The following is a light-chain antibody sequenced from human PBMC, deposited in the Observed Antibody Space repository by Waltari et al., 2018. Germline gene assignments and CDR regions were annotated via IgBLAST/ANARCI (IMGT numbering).Light chain of an antibody. CDR3: CSYAGSSTFV. J-gene: IGLJ2*01. V-gene: IGLV2-23*02. Sequence: QSALTQPATVSGSPTQSITISCTGTSSDVGSYTLVSWYQQHPGRAPNLLIFDVNKRPAGFFSLFSGSKASKTASRTISGLQAEDEADYYCCSYAGSSTFVFGGGTKLTVL. CDR2: DVN. CDR1: SSDVGSYTL.